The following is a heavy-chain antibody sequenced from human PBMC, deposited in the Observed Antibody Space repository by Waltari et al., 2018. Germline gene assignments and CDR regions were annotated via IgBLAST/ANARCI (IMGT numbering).Heavy chain of an antibody. J-gene: IGHJ2*01. CDR2: IYHSGST. CDR1: GYSISSGYY. CDR3: ARDQYSSHHWYFDL. V-gene: IGHV4-38-2*02. D-gene: IGHD6-6*01. Sequence: QVQLQESGPGLVEPSETLSLTCAVSGYSISSGYYWGWIRQPPGKGLEWIGNIYHSGSTSYNPSLKSRVTISVDTSKNQFSLKLSSVTAADTAVYYCARDQYSSHHWYFDLWGRGTLVTVSS.